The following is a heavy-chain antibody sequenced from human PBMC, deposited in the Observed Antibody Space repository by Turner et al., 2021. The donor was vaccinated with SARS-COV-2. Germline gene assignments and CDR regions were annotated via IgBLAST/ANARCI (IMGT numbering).Heavy chain of an antibody. CDR1: GGSFSGYY. Sequence: VQLQQWGAGLLKPSETLSLTCAVYGGSFSGYYWSWIRQPPGQGLEWIGESYHSGSTNSNPSRKSRVTISVDTSKNQFSLKLSSVTAADTAVYYCARSWGGILTGYSLDPWGQGTLVTVSS. CDR3: ARSWGGILTGYSLDP. CDR2: SYHSGST. V-gene: IGHV4-34*01. D-gene: IGHD3-9*01. J-gene: IGHJ5*02.